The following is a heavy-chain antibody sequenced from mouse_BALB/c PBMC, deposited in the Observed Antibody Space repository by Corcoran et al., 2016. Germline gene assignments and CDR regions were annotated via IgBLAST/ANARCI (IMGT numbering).Heavy chain of an antibody. Sequence: EVQLQQSGAELVRPGALVKLSCKAAGFNIRDYFRHWVKQRPEQGLEWSGWIDPENGNTIYDPKFQGKASITADTSSNTAYLQLSSLTSEDTAVYYCARGRGRFAYWGQGTLVTVSA. J-gene: IGHJ3*01. CDR2: IDPENGNT. CDR1: GFNIRDYF. V-gene: IGHV14-1*02. CDR3: ARGRGRFAY.